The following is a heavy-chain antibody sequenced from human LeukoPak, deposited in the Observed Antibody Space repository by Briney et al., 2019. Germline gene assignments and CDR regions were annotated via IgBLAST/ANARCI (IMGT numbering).Heavy chain of an antibody. Sequence: GGSLRLSCAASGVSFGNYWMSWVRQAPGKGLEWVANIKQDGSETYCGDSVKGRFTISRDNGKNSLYLQMKSLRAEDTALYYCASTLKRDYWGQGTLVTVSS. CDR2: IKQDGSET. CDR3: ASTLKRDY. CDR1: GVSFGNYW. D-gene: IGHD4/OR15-4a*01. J-gene: IGHJ4*02. V-gene: IGHV3-7*01.